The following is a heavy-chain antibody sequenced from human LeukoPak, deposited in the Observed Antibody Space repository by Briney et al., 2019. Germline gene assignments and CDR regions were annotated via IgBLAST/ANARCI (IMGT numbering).Heavy chain of an antibody. CDR3: ARGVWDYYGSGSYSIRIYFDY. CDR1: GGSISSGDYY. Sequence: SQTLSLTCTVSGGSISSGDYYWSWIRQPPGKGLEWIGYIYYSGSTYYNPSLKSRVTISVDTSKNQFSLKLSSVTAAATAVYYCARGVWDYYGSGSYSIRIYFDYWGQGTLVTVSS. V-gene: IGHV4-30-4*01. J-gene: IGHJ4*02. D-gene: IGHD3-10*01. CDR2: IYYSGST.